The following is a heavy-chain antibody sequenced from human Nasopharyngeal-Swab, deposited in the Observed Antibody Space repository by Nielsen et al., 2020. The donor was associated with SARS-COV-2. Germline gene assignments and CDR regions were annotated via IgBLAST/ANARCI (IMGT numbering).Heavy chain of an antibody. CDR2: ISGSGTST. Sequence: LSLTCAASGFRFSDYYMAWIRQVPGKGLEWVSYISGSGTSTDSADSVKGRFSISRDNANNLLYLQMHSLRGEDTAVYYCAREKGYQVLLDFYYHGLDVWGHGTAVIVSS. CDR3: AREKGYQVLLDFYYHGLDV. CDR1: GFRFSDYY. J-gene: IGHJ6*02. V-gene: IGHV3-11*01. D-gene: IGHD3-10*01.